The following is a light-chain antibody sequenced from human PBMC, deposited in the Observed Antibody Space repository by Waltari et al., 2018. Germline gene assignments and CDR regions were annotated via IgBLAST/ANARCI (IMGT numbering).Light chain of an antibody. Sequence: SYELTQPLSVSVALGQTARITCGGNNIGSKNVDWYQQKPGQAPVLVIDRDSNRPSGSPERFSGSNSGNTATLTIGRAQAGDEADYYCQVWDSSHVVFGGGTKLTVL. J-gene: IGLJ2*01. CDR3: QVWDSSHVV. CDR1: NIGSKN. CDR2: RDS. V-gene: IGLV3-9*01.